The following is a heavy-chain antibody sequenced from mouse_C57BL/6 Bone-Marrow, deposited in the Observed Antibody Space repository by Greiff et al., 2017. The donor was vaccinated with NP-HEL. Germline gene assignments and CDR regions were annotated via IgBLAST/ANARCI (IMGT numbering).Heavy chain of an antibody. D-gene: IGHD4-1*01. CDR2: ISYSGST. J-gene: IGHJ2*01. CDR1: GYSITSGYD. CDR3: AREDSGYFDY. Sequence: VQLKESGPGMVKPSQSLSLTCTVTGYSITSGYDWHWIRHFPGNKLEWMGYISYSGSTNYNPSLKSRISITHDTSKNHFFLKLNSVTTEDTATYYCAREDSGYFDYWGQGTTLTVSS. V-gene: IGHV3-1*01.